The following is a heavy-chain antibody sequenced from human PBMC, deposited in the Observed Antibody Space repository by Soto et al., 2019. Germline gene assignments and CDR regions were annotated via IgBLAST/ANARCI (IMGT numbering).Heavy chain of an antibody. D-gene: IGHD6-19*01. CDR1: GGSFSGYY. CDR3: ARLISQFHYYYGMDV. Sequence: ETLSLTCAVYGGSFSGYYWSWIRQPPGKGLEWIGEINHSGSTNYNPSLKSRVTISVDTSKNQFSLKLSSVTAADTAVYYCARLISQFHYYYGMDVWGQGTPVTVSS. J-gene: IGHJ6*02. CDR2: INHSGST. V-gene: IGHV4-34*01.